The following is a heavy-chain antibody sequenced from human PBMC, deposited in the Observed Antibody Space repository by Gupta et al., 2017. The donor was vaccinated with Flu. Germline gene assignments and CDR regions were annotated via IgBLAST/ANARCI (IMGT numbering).Heavy chain of an antibody. V-gene: IGHV1-18*01. CDR2: ISAYNANT. J-gene: IGHJ4*02. CDR1: TFTSYG. Sequence: TFTSYGITWVRQAPGQGLEWMGWISAYNANTNYAQKFQGRVTMTTDTSTSTAYMELRSLTSDDTAVYYCARDGPAATTPPVGYLSQGTLVT. D-gene: IGHD2-2*01. CDR3: ARDGPAATTPPVGY.